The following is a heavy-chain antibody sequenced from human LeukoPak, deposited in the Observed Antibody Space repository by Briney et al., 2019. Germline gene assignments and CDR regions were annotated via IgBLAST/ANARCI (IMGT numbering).Heavy chain of an antibody. CDR1: GFTFSSYS. D-gene: IGHD3-3*01. Sequence: GGSLRLSCAASGFTFSSYSMNWVRQAPGKGLEWVAVISYDGSNKYYADSVKGRFTISRDNSKNTLYLQMNSLRAEDTAVYYCAREGTYYDFWSGSSRRYYFDYWGQGTLVTVSS. J-gene: IGHJ4*02. CDR3: AREGTYYDFWSGSSRRYYFDY. V-gene: IGHV3-30*03. CDR2: ISYDGSNK.